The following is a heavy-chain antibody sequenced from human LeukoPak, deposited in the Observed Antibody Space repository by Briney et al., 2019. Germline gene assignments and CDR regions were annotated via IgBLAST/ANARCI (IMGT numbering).Heavy chain of an antibody. CDR2: IYYSGST. Sequence: KPSETLSLTCTVSGGSISSSSYYWGWIRQPPGKGLEWIGSIYYSGSTYYNPSLKSRVTISVDTSKNQFSLKLSSVTAADTAVYYCARRGWGYYGSGGNIDYWGQGTLVTVSS. D-gene: IGHD3-10*01. CDR3: ARRGWGYYGSGGNIDY. V-gene: IGHV4-39*01. CDR1: GGSISSSSYY. J-gene: IGHJ4*02.